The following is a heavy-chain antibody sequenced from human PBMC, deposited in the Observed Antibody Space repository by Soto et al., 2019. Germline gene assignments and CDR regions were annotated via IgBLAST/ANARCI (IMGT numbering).Heavy chain of an antibody. V-gene: IGHV3-49*03. CDR2: IRSKAYGGTT. CDR1: GFTFGDYA. D-gene: IGHD2-2*01. J-gene: IGHJ4*02. CDR3: TRYCSSTSCYLYSLYYFDY. Sequence: GGSLRLSCTASGFTFGDYAMSWFRQAPGKGLEWVGFIRSKAYGGTTEYAASVKGRFTISRDDSKSIAYLQMNSLKTEDTAVYYCTRYCSSTSCYLYSLYYFDYWGQGTLVTVSS.